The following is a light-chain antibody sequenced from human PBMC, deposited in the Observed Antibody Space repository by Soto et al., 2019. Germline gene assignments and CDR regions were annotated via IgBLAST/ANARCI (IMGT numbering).Light chain of an antibody. V-gene: IGLV2-11*01. CDR3: CLYAVTFYV. J-gene: IGLJ1*01. CDR2: DVS. Sequence: QSVLTQPRSVSGSPGQSVTISCTGTSSDVGTYDFVSWYQQHPGKAPRLMIFDVSERPSGVPDRFSGSKSGNTASLTISGLQAEDEADYYCCLYAVTFYVFGTGTKLT. CDR1: SSDVGTYDF.